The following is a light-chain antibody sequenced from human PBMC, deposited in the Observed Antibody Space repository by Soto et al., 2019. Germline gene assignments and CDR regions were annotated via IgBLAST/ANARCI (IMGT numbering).Light chain of an antibody. CDR3: HQYNYYRPT. CDR2: DAS. V-gene: IGKV1-5*01. Sequence: DIQVTQSPSTLSASVGDRVTITCRASQPIRTWLAWYQEKPGKAPKLLIYDASGLEGGVPSRFSGSGSGTEFTLTISSLQPDDFATYYCHQYNYYRPTFGQGTKVDNK. J-gene: IGKJ1*01. CDR1: QPIRTW.